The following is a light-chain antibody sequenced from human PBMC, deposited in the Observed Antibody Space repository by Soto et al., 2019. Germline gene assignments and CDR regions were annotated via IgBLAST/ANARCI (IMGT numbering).Light chain of an antibody. CDR3: QHYDHLPPLS. Sequence: DIQMTQSPSSLSASVGDRVTITCQASQDIKNYLNWYQQKPGKAPNLLIYDASNLKTGVPSRFXGSRSGTHFTFTISSLQPEDIATYYCQHYDHLPPLSFGGGTKVEIK. J-gene: IGKJ4*01. V-gene: IGKV1-33*01. CDR1: QDIKNY. CDR2: DAS.